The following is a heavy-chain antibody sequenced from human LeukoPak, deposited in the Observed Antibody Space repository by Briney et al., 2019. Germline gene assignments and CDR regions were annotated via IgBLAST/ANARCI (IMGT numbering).Heavy chain of an antibody. CDR1: GYTFTSYD. D-gene: IGHD2-15*01. V-gene: IGHV1-8*01. CDR2: TNPNSGNT. Sequence: ASVKVSCKASGYTFTSYDINWVRQATGQGLEWMGWTNPNSGNTGYAQKFQGRVTMTRNTSISTAYMELSSLRSEDTAVYYCARKIGTYCSGGSCHLNWFDPWGQGTLVTVSS. J-gene: IGHJ5*02. CDR3: ARKIGTYCSGGSCHLNWFDP.